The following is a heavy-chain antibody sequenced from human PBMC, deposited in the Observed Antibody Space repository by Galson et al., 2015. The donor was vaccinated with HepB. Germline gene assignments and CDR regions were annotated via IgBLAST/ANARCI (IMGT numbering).Heavy chain of an antibody. CDR1: GYTFTSNG. Sequence: SVKVSCKASGYTFTSNGISWVRQTPGQGLEWLGWISTYGGNTNYAQKFQGRITLTRDTSTSIAYVELRSLRPDDTAVYYCARDRDYRFDYWGQGTLVTVSS. CDR2: ISTYGGNT. J-gene: IGHJ4*02. D-gene: IGHD4/OR15-4a*01. V-gene: IGHV1-18*04. CDR3: ARDRDYRFDY.